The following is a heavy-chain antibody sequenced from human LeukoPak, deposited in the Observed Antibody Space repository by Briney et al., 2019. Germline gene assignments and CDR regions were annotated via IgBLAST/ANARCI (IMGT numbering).Heavy chain of an antibody. Sequence: GSLRLSCAASGFTFSSYEMNWVRQAPGRGLEWVSYISSSGSTIYYADSVKGRFTISRDNAKNSLYLQMNSLRAEDTAVYYCAREFVWNDDYFDYWGQGTLVTVSS. V-gene: IGHV3-48*03. CDR1: GFTFSSYE. CDR3: AREFVWNDDYFDY. D-gene: IGHD1-1*01. CDR2: ISSSGSTI. J-gene: IGHJ4*02.